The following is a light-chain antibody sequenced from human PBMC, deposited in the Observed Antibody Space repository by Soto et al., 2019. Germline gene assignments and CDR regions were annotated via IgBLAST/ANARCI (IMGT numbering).Light chain of an antibody. Sequence: EIVMKQSPATLSVSPGEGATLSCRASQSISSTNLAWYQQKPGQAPRLLIYAASTRATGIPDRFSGSGSGTDFTLTISRLEPEDFAVYYCQQYGSSPALTFGGGTKGDIK. CDR2: AAS. V-gene: IGKV3-20*01. CDR1: QSISSTN. J-gene: IGKJ4*01. CDR3: QQYGSSPALT.